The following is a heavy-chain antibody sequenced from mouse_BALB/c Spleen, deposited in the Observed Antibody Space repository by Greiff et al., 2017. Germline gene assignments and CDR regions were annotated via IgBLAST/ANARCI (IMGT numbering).Heavy chain of an antibody. CDR3: ARSGYGNPFAY. Sequence: VQLQQSGAELAKPGASVKMSCKASGYTFTSYWMHWVKQRPGQGLEWIGYINPSTGYTEYNQKFKDKATLTADKSSSTAYMQLSSLTSDDSAVYYCARSGYGNPFAYWGQGTLVTVSA. CDR1: GYTFTSYW. D-gene: IGHD2-10*02. V-gene: IGHV1-7*01. CDR2: INPSTGYT. J-gene: IGHJ3*01.